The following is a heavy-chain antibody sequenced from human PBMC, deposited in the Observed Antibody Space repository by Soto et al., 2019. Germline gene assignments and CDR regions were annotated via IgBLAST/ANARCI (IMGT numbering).Heavy chain of an antibody. D-gene: IGHD2-15*01. V-gene: IGHV3-23*01. CDR3: AEWARYCSGADCRA. CDR1: GFPFSSRA. CDR2: ISGSGTIT. J-gene: IGHJ5*02. Sequence: EVQLLESGGGLVQPGGSLRLSCAASGFPFSSRAMSWVRQAPGKGLEWGSAISGSGTITYYADSVKGRFTTSRATSKNTIYLQINSPTAYDTAVYHCAEWARYCSGADCRAWGQGTLVTVSS.